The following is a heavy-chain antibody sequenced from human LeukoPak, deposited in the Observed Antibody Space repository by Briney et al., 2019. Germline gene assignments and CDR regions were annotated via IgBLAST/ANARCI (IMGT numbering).Heavy chain of an antibody. D-gene: IGHD6-25*01. CDR3: AKDIGQRSNWFDP. J-gene: IGHJ5*02. Sequence: QPGGSLRLSCAASGFTFSSYGMHWVRQAPGKGLEWVAVIWYDGSNKYYADSVKGRFTISRDNSKNTLYLQMNSLRAEDTAVYYCAKDIGQRSNWFDPWGQGTLVTVSS. V-gene: IGHV3-33*06. CDR2: IWYDGSNK. CDR1: GFTFSSYG.